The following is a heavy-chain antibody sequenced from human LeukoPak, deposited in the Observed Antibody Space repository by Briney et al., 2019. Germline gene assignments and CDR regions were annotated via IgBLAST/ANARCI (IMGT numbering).Heavy chain of an antibody. V-gene: IGHV3-23*01. D-gene: IGHD3-10*01. CDR3: AKIWFGLNVYYYYMDV. CDR2: INNSGATT. Sequence: GPLRLSCTASEFTFSNYAMSWVRQAPGKGLEWVSTINNSGATTYYADSVKGRFTISRDNSKNTLYLQMNSLRAEDTAVYYCAKIWFGLNVYYYYMDVWGKGTTVTVSS. J-gene: IGHJ6*03. CDR1: EFTFSNYA.